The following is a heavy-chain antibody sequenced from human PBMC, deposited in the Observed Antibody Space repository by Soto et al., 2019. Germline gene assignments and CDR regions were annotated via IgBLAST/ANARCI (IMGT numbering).Heavy chain of an antibody. CDR1: GGSVSSGSHY. J-gene: IGHJ3*02. D-gene: IGHD3-10*01. Sequence: QVQLQESGPGLVKPSETLSLTCTVSGGSVSSGSHYWSWIRQPPGKALDWIGYISYSGSTKYNPSLKSRVTRSGVTSKNHFYLKLSSVTAADTAVYYCARGLVWFGESGAFDIWGQGTMVTVSS. CDR2: ISYSGST. CDR3: ARGLVWFGESGAFDI. V-gene: IGHV4-61*03.